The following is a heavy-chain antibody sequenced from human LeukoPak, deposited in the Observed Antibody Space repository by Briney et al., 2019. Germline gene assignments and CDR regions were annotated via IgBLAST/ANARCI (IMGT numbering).Heavy chain of an antibody. CDR1: GGSISSSSYY. J-gene: IGHJ4*02. CDR3: ARGMAYYDSSGYWHSGPRGYFDY. Sequence: SETLSLTCTVSGGSISSSSYYWGWIRQPPGKGLEWIGSIYYSGSTYYNPSLKSRVTISVDTSKNQFSLKLSSVTAADTAVYYCARGMAYYDSSGYWHSGPRGYFDYWGQGTLVTVSS. D-gene: IGHD3-22*01. V-gene: IGHV4-39*07. CDR2: IYYSGST.